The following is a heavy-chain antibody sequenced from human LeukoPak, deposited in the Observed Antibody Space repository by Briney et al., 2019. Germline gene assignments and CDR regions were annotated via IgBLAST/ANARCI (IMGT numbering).Heavy chain of an antibody. CDR3: ARTMIGDY. CDR2: NYPGDSDT. Sequence: GESLKISCKGSGYSLTSYWTGWGRKIPGKGLEWMGINYPGDSDTRYSPSFQGQVTISADKSISTAYLQWSSLKASDTAMYYCARTMIGDYWGQGTLVTVSS. CDR1: GYSLTSYW. D-gene: IGHD3-22*01. J-gene: IGHJ4*02. V-gene: IGHV5-51*01.